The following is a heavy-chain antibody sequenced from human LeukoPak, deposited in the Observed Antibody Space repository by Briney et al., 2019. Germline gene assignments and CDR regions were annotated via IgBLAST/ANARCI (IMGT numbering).Heavy chain of an antibody. J-gene: IGHJ4*02. CDR2: IIPIFGTA. CDR3: ARVPLGYFDY. V-gene: IGHV1-69*05. CDR1: GGTFSSYA. Sequence: GASVKVSCKASGGTFSSYAISWVRQAPGQGLEWMGGIIPIFGTANYAQKLQGRVTMTTDTSTSTAYMELRSLRSDDTAVYYCARVPLGYFDYWGQGTLVTVSS.